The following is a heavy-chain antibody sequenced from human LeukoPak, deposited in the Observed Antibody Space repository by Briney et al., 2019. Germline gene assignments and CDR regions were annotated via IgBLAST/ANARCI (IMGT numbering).Heavy chain of an antibody. CDR2: INPSGGST. CDR3: ARVDSGGHSDFDYFDY. CDR1: GYTFTSYY. J-gene: IGHJ4*02. Sequence: ASVKVSCKASGYTFTSYYMHWVRQAPGQGLEWMGIINPSGGSTSYAQKFQGRVTMTRDMSTSTVYMELSSLRSEDTAVYYCARVDSGGHSDFDYFDYWGQGTLVTVSS. V-gene: IGHV1-46*01. D-gene: IGHD4-23*01.